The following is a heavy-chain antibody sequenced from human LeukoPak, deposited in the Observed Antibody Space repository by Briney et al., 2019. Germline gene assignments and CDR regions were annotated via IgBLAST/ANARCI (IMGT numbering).Heavy chain of an antibody. CDR1: GFDFDDYA. CDR2: ISWNSDTM. J-gene: IGHJ4*02. V-gene: IGHV3-9*01. CDR3: AKMGYFGSGSYYPGEFYFDY. Sequence: GGSLRLSCVASGFDFDDYAMHWVRQAPGKGLEWGSSISWNSDTMHYADSVKGRFTISRDNAKNSLYLQMNNLGTEDTAFYYCAKMGYFGSGSYYPGEFYFDYWGQGTLVTVSS. D-gene: IGHD3-10*01.